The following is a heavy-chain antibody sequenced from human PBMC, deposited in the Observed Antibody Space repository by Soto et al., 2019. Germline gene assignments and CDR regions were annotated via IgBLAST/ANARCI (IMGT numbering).Heavy chain of an antibody. Sequence: PSETLSLTCTVSGGSISSYYWSWIRQPPGKGLEWIGYIYYSGSTNYNPSLKSRVTISVDTSKNQLSLKLSSVTAADTAVYYCARRLYYDSSGFEGGGMDVWGQGTTVTVS. CDR3: ARRLYYDSSGFEGGGMDV. J-gene: IGHJ6*02. CDR2: IYYSGST. D-gene: IGHD3-22*01. V-gene: IGHV4-59*08. CDR1: GGSISSYY.